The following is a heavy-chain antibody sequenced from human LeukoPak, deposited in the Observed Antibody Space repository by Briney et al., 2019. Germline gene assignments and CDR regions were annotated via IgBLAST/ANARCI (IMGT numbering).Heavy chain of an antibody. J-gene: IGHJ6*02. D-gene: IGHD4-17*01. CDR3: ARMPTTGPHYYGMDV. CDR1: GFTFNGYD. V-gene: IGHV3-33*03. CDR2: IWFDAITK. Sequence: PGGSLRLSCAASGFTFNGYDMHWVRQAPGKGLEWLALIWFDAITKYYGDSVKGRFTISRDNSRNTLYLQMNSLRAEDTAVYYCARMPTTGPHYYGMDVWGRGTTVTVSS.